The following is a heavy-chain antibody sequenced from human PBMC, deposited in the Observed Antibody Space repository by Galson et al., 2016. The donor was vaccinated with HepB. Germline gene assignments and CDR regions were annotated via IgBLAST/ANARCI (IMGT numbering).Heavy chain of an antibody. CDR2: MNPKSGNT. Sequence: SVKVSCKASGYTFTSYDINWVRQATGQGPEWMGWMNPKSGNTGHAQKFRGRVTMSRNISISTAYMELSSLRSDDTAVYYCARGPEHYEILADSNWFDPWGQGTLVTVSS. D-gene: IGHD3-9*01. J-gene: IGHJ5*02. CDR1: GYTFTSYD. CDR3: ARGPEHYEILADSNWFDP. V-gene: IGHV1-8*01.